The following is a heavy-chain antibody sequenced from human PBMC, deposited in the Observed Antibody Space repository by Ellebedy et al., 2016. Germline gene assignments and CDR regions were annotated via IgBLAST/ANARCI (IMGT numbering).Heavy chain of an antibody. Sequence: SETLSLXXTVSGDSISGYYWSWIRQPPGKRLEWIGYIYYSGSTNYNPSLKSRVTISLDTSKNQFSLKLSSVTAADTAVYYCARDMDTAYGSGSFDYWGQGTLVTVSS. CDR3: ARDMDTAYGSGSFDY. CDR2: IYYSGST. J-gene: IGHJ4*02. V-gene: IGHV4-59*01. CDR1: GDSISGYY. D-gene: IGHD3-10*01.